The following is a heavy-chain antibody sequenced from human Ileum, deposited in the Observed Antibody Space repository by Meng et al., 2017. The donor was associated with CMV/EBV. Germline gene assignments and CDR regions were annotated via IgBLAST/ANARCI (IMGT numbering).Heavy chain of an antibody. CDR1: YTFTEYF. Sequence: YTFTEYFVHWGRQAPGQGLEWRGRVNPNTGGTNYAQKFHGRVPMTSDASISTAYMELRDLTSDDSAVYYCAREGLTIAVADYYFDYWGQGTLVTVSS. D-gene: IGHD6-19*01. J-gene: IGHJ4*02. CDR3: AREGLTIAVADYYFDY. V-gene: IGHV1-2*06. CDR2: VNPNTGGT.